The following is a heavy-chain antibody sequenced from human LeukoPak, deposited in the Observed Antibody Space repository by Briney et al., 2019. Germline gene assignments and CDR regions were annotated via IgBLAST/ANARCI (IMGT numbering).Heavy chain of an antibody. CDR2: ISGSSSYI. Sequence: GGSLRLSCAASGFTFSSYSMNWVRQAPGKGLEWVSSISGSSSYIYYADSVKGRFTISRDNAKNSLYLQMNSLRAEDTAVYYCARAKPPSSYYMDVWGKGTTVTVS. CDR3: ARAKPPSSYYMDV. CDR1: GFTFSSYS. V-gene: IGHV3-21*01. J-gene: IGHJ6*03.